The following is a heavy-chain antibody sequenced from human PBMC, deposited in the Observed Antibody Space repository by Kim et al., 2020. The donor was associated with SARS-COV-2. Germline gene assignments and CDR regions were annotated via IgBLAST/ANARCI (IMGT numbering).Heavy chain of an antibody. J-gene: IGHJ6*02. CDR1: GGSISSYY. CDR2: IYYSGST. CDR3: ARAMGLTDDILTGYWYYYYYGMDV. Sequence: SETLSLTCTVSGGSISSYYWSWIRQPPGKGLEWIGYIYYSGSTNYNPSLKSRVTISVDTSKNQFSLKLSSVTAADTAVYYCARAMGLTDDILTGYWYYYYYGMDVWGQGTTVTVSS. D-gene: IGHD3-9*01. V-gene: IGHV4-59*13.